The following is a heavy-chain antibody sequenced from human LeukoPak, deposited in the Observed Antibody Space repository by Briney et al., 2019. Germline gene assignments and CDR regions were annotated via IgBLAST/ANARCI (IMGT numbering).Heavy chain of an antibody. J-gene: IGHJ4*02. CDR1: GFTFSSYS. CDR2: ISTSSSYI. V-gene: IGHV3-21*01. D-gene: IGHD3-22*01. CDR3: AKDSPYYYDSSGYSPPYFDY. Sequence: PGGSLRLSCTASGFTFSSYSMNWVRQAPGKGLEWVSSISTSSSYIYYADSVKGRFTISRDNARNSLYLQMNTLRAEDTAVYYCAKDSPYYYDSSGYSPPYFDYWGQGTLVTVSS.